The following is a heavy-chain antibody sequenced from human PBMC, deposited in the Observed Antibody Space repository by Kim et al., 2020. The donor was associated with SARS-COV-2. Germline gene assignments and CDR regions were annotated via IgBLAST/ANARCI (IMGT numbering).Heavy chain of an antibody. CDR2: INHSGST. J-gene: IGHJ6*01. V-gene: IGHV4-34*01. CDR3: ARVLGYDFWSGYYYG. CDR1: GGSFSGYY. D-gene: IGHD3-3*01. Sequence: SETLSLTCAVYGGSFSGYYWSWIRQPPGKGLEWIGEINHSGSTNYNPSLKSRVTISVDTSKNQFSLKLRSVTAADTAVYYCARVLGYDFWSGYYYG.